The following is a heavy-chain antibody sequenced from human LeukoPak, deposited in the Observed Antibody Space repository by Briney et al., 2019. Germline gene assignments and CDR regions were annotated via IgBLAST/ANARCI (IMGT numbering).Heavy chain of an antibody. J-gene: IGHJ3*02. Sequence: GGSLRLSCAASGYTFSSYSMNWVRQAPGKGLEWVSYISSSSSTIYYADSVKGRFTISRDNAKNSLYLQMNSLRAEDTAVYYCARGRLDAFDIWGQGTMVTVSS. CDR2: ISSSSSTI. CDR1: GYTFSSYS. CDR3: ARGRLDAFDI. V-gene: IGHV3-48*01.